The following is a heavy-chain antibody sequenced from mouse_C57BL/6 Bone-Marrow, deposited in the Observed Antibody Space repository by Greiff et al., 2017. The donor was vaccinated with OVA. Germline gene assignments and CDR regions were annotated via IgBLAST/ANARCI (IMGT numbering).Heavy chain of an antibody. V-gene: IGHV2-9-1*01. Sequence: VQVVESGPGLVAPSQSLSITCTVSGFSLTSYAISWVRQPPGKGLEWLGVIWTGGGTNYNSALKSRLSISKDNSKSQVFLKMNSLQTDDTARYYCARTTFFYYYGSSFNWYFDVWGTGTTVTVSS. J-gene: IGHJ1*03. CDR1: GFSLTSYA. CDR2: IWTGGGT. D-gene: IGHD1-1*01. CDR3: ARTTFFYYYGSSFNWYFDV.